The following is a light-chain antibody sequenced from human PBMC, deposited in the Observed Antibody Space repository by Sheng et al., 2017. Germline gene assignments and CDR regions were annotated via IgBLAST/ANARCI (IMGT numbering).Light chain of an antibody. CDR1: TGAVTSGHY. CDR3: LLSYDDARV. J-gene: IGLJ3*02. CDR2: DTS. V-gene: IGLV7-46*01. Sequence: QAVVTQEPSLTVSPGETVTLTCDSNTGAVTSGHYPYWFQQKPGQAPKILIYDTSIKHSWTPARFLGSLLGGKAALTLSGAQPEDEADYYCLLSYDDARVFGGGTKLTVL.